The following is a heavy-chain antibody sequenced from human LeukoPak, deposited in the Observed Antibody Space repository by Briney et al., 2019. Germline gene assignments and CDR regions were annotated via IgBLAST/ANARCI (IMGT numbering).Heavy chain of an antibody. CDR2: MNPNSGNT. Sequence: GASVKVSCKASGYTFTSYDINWVRQATGQGLEWMGWMNPNSGNTGYAQKFQGRVTTTRNTSISTAYMELSSLRSEDTAVYYCARGPSGYRGYDVPFDFDYWGQGTLVTVSS. J-gene: IGHJ4*02. CDR3: ARGPSGYRGYDVPFDFDY. CDR1: GYTFTSYD. D-gene: IGHD5-12*01. V-gene: IGHV1-8*01.